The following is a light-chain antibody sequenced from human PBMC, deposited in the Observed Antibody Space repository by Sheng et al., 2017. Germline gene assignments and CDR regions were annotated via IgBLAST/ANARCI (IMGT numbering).Light chain of an antibody. Sequence: EIMMTQSPATLSVSPGERATLSCRASQSVDTNLAWYQHKPGQALRLLIYGASTRATGIPAKISGSGSGTEFTLTISSLQSEDFATYYCQQFNSDPFTFGPGTKVDIK. CDR1: QSVDTN. J-gene: IGKJ3*01. CDR3: QQFNSDPFT. CDR2: GAS. V-gene: IGKV3D-15*01.